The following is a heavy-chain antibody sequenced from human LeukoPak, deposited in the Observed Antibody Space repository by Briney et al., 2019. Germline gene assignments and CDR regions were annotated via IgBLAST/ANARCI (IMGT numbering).Heavy chain of an antibody. V-gene: IGHV3-48*01. CDR2: ISISSSTI. CDR1: GFTFISYS. Sequence: AGGSLRLSCAASGFTFISYSMNWVRQAPGKGLEWVSYISISSSTIYYGDSVKGRFTISRDNAKNSLYLQMNSLRAEDTAVYYCAREAYTGGGYMDVGGRGTAVTVSS. D-gene: IGHD2-8*02. CDR3: AREAYTGGGYMDV. J-gene: IGHJ6*03.